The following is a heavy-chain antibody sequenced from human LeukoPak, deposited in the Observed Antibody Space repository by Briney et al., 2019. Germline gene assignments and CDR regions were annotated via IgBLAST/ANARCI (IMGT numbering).Heavy chain of an antibody. CDR2: IYYSGST. J-gene: IGHJ4*02. V-gene: IGHV4-59*08. D-gene: IGHD3-3*01. CDR1: GGSFSGYY. CDR3: ARPRYDSWSGYYDY. Sequence: SETLSLTCAVYGGSFSGYYWSWIRQPPGNRLEWIGYIYYSGSTNYNPSLKSRVTISVDTSKNQFSLKLSSVTAADTAVYYCARPRYDSWSGYYDYWGQGTLVTVSS.